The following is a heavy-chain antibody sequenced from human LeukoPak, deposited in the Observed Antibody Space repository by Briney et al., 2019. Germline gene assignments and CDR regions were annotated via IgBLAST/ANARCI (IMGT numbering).Heavy chain of an antibody. J-gene: IGHJ4*02. CDR3: ARDRGEYYYDSSEIFDY. CDR1: GGSISSSSYY. CDR2: IYYSGST. Sequence: PSETLSLTCTVSGGSISSSSYYWGWIRQPPGKGLEWIGSIYYSGSTYYNPSLKSRVTISVDTSKNQFSLKLRSVTAADTAVYYCARDRGEYYYDSSEIFDYWGQGTLVTVSS. V-gene: IGHV4-39*07. D-gene: IGHD3-22*01.